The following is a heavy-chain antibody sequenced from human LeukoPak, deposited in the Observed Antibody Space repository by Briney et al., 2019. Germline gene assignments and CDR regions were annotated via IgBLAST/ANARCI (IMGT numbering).Heavy chain of an antibody. J-gene: IGHJ3*02. V-gene: IGHV3-11*01. CDR1: GFTFSDYY. Sequence: PGGSLRLSCAASGFTFSDYYMSWIRQAPGKGLEWVSYISSSGSTEYYADSVKGRFTISRDNAKNSLYLQMNSLRADDTAVYYCARMGTMSDAFDIWGQGTMVTVSS. D-gene: IGHD3-22*01. CDR2: ISSSGSTE. CDR3: ARMGTMSDAFDI.